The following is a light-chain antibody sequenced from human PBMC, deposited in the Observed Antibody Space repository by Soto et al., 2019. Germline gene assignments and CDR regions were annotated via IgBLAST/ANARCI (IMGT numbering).Light chain of an antibody. CDR1: HSVSSSY. CDR2: GAS. J-gene: IGKJ2*01. CDR3: QQYGSSPPYT. V-gene: IGKV3-20*01. Sequence: EIVLTQSPGTLSLSPGERATLSCRASHSVSSSYLAWYQQNPGQAPRLLIYGASSRATGIPDRFSGSGSGTDFTLTISRREPEDFAVYYCQQYGSSPPYTFGQGTKLEIK.